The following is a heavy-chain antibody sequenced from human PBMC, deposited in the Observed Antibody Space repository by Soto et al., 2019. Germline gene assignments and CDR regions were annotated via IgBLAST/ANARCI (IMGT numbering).Heavy chain of an antibody. D-gene: IGHD6-6*01. V-gene: IGHV1-69*01. CDR1: GGTFSSYA. Sequence: QVQLVQSGAEVKKPGSSVKVSCKASGGTFSSYAISWVRQAPGQGLEWMGGIIPIFGTANYAQKFQGRVTITADESTSTAYMELSSLRSEDTAVYYCARTLYGWSEHSSSPGLWYFDLWGRGTLVTVSS. CDR2: IIPIFGTA. J-gene: IGHJ2*01. CDR3: ARTLYGWSEHSSSPGLWYFDL.